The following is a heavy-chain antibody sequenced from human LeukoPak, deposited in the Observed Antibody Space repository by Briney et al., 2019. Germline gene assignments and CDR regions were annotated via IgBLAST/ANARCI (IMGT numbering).Heavy chain of an antibody. CDR1: GGSISSSSYY. V-gene: IGHV4-39*07. CDR3: ARDDLVYTVHHGMDV. D-gene: IGHD2-8*01. Sequence: SETLSLTCTVSGGSISSSSYYWGWIRQPPGKGLEWIGSIYYSGSTYYNPSLKSRLTMSVDTSKNQFFLKLSSVTAADTAVYYCARDDLVYTVHHGMDVWGGGTTVTVSS. J-gene: IGHJ6*04. CDR2: IYYSGST.